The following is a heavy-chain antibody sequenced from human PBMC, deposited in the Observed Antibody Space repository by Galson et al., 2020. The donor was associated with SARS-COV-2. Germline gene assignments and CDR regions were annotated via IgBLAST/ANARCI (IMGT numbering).Heavy chain of an antibody. J-gene: IGHJ5*02. D-gene: IGHD3-9*01. V-gene: IGHV4-30-2*01. CDR1: GGSISSGGYS. CDR3: ARSTYDIVGPSWFDP. CDR2: IYHSGST. Sequence: LSLTCAVSGGSISSGGYSWSWIRQPPGKGLEWIGYIYHSGSTYYNPSLKSRVTISVDRSKNQFSLKLSSVTAADTAVYYYARSTYDIVGPSWFDPWGQGTLVTVSS.